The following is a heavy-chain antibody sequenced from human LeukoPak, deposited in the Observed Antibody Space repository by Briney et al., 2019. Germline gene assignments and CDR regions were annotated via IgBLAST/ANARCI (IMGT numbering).Heavy chain of an antibody. J-gene: IGHJ4*02. CDR1: GFTFSSYW. D-gene: IGHD2/OR15-2a*01. CDR3: AREPIYGLNFDY. V-gene: IGHV3-74*01. Sequence: GGSLRLSCAASGFTFSSYWMHWVRQAPGKGLVWVSRVNSDGSSTTYADSVQGRFTISRDNAKNTLYLQMNSLRAEDTAVYFCAREPIYGLNFDYWGQGTLVTVSS. CDR2: VNSDGSST.